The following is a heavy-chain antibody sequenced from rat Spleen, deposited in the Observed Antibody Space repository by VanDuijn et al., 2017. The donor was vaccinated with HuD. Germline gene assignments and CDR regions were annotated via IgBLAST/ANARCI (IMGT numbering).Heavy chain of an antibody. CDR2: RWTGGST. CDR1: GFSLTSYH. D-gene: IGHD1-12*01. J-gene: IGHJ2*01. V-gene: IGHV2-43*01. CDR3: ARANRDSYAHFDH. Sequence: QVQLKESGPGLVQPSQTLSLTCTVPGFSLTSYHLSWVRQPPGKGLEWMGVRWTGGSTAYNSFLKSRLSLTRDISESQVFLKMNSLQTEDTATYYCARANRDSYAHFDHWGQGVMVTVSS.